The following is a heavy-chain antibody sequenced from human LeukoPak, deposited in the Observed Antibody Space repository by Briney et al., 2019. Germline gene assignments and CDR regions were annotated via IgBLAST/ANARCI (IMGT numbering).Heavy chain of an antibody. CDR3: ARDRGGDYGDYHWFDP. D-gene: IGHD4-17*01. CDR1: GFTFNKYS. CDR2: ISRTTGTK. J-gene: IGHJ5*02. Sequence: GGSLRLSCADSGFTFNKYSMNWLRQAPGKGLEWLSYISRTTGTKYYADSVKGRFTISKDNAKKSLYLQMNSLRDEDTAVYYCARDRGGDYGDYHWFDPWGQGTLVTVSS. V-gene: IGHV3-48*02.